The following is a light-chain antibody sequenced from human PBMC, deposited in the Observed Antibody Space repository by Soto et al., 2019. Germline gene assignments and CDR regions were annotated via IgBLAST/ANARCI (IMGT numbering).Light chain of an antibody. J-gene: IGLJ1*01. V-gene: IGLV2-14*01. CDR2: EVS. CDR1: SSDVGGYKH. CDR3: NSQRSSGTRV. Sequence: QSALTQPASVSGSPGQSITISCTGTSSDVGGYKHVSWYQHHPGKAHKLMIYEVSNRPSGVSKRFSGSKSGYTASLTISGLQAEDEADYYCNSQRSSGTRVFGTGTKVTVL.